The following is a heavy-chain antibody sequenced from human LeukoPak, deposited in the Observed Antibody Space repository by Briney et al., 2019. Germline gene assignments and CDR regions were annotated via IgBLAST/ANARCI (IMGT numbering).Heavy chain of an antibody. D-gene: IGHD3-22*01. V-gene: IGHV4-34*01. Sequence: SETLSLTCAVYGGSFSGYYWSWIRQPPGKGLEWIGEINHSGSTNYNPSLKSRVTISVDTSKNQFSLKLSSVTAADTAVYYCARAPVRSSGYYSVRYYFDYWGQGTLVTVSS. J-gene: IGHJ4*02. CDR1: GGSFSGYY. CDR3: ARAPVRSSGYYSVRYYFDY. CDR2: INHSGST.